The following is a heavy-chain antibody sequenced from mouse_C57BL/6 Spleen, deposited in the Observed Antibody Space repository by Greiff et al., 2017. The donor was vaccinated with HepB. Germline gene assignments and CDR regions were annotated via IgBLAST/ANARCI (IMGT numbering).Heavy chain of an antibody. CDR3: ARGRYWYFDV. CDR2: INYDGSST. J-gene: IGHJ1*03. Sequence: EVKLVESEGGLVQPGSSMKLSCTASGFTFSDYYMAWVRQVPEKGLEWVANINYDGSSTYYLDSLKSRFIISRDNAKNILYLQMSSLKSEDTATYYCARGRYWYFDVWGTGTTVTVSS. V-gene: IGHV5-16*01. CDR1: GFTFSDYY.